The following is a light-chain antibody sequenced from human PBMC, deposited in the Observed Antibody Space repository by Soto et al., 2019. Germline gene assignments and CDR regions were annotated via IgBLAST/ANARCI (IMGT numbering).Light chain of an antibody. CDR3: QSYDSSNQV. J-gene: IGLJ3*02. Sequence: NFMLTQPHSVSESPGKTVTISCTRSSGSIASNYVQRYQQRPGSAPTTVIYDNDQRPSGVPDRFSGSIDSSSNSASLTISGLKTEDEADYYCQSYDSSNQVFGGGTKLTVL. V-gene: IGLV6-57*04. CDR2: DND. CDR1: SGSIASNY.